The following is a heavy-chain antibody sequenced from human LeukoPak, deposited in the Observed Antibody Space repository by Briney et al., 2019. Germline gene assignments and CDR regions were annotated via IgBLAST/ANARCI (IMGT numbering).Heavy chain of an antibody. V-gene: IGHV4-59*01. D-gene: IGHD3-3*01. J-gene: IGHJ5*02. CDR2: IYYSGST. Sequence: SETLSLTCTVSGGSISSYYWSWIRQPPGKGLEWIGYIYYSGSTNYNPSLKSRVTISVDTSKNQFSLKLNSVTAADTAVYYCARAITIFGVPSRFDPWGQGTLVTVSS. CDR3: ARAITIFGVPSRFDP. CDR1: GGSISSYY.